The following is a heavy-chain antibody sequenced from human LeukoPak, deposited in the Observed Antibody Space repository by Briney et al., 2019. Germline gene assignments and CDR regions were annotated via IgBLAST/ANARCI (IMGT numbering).Heavy chain of an antibody. D-gene: IGHD3-22*01. CDR2: IYYSGST. CDR1: GGSISSYY. J-gene: IGHJ6*02. V-gene: IGHV4-59*08. Sequence: SETLSLPCTVSGGSISSYYWSWIRQPPGKGLEWIGYIYYSGSTNYNPSLKSRVTISVDTSKNQFSLKLSSVTAADTAVYYCARHDSSGYYYYGMDVWGQGTTVTVSS. CDR3: ARHDSSGYYYYGMDV.